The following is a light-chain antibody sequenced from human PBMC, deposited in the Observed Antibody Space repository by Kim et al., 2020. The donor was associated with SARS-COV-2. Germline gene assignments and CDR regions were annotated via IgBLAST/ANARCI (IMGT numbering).Light chain of an antibody. CDR1: NLGNKY. CDR2: QDD. J-gene: IGLJ3*02. Sequence: SYELTQPPSESVSPGQTASITCSGDNLGNKYISWYQKKSGQSPVVVIFQDDKRPSGIPERFSGSTSDNTATLTISGTQAMDEADYYCQAWDSGALVFGGGTQLTVL. V-gene: IGLV3-1*01. CDR3: QAWDSGALV.